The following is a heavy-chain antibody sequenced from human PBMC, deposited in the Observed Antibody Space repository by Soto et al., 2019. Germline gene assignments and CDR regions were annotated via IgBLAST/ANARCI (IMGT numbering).Heavy chain of an antibody. J-gene: IGHJ1*01. D-gene: IGHD3-10*01. CDR2: ITSSSSTR. CDR1: GFTFSSYS. V-gene: IGHV3-48*01. CDR3: ARDPPYYYGSGSYS. Sequence: GGSLRLSCAASGFTFSSYSMNWVRQAPGKGLEWVSYITSSSSTRLYADSVKGRFTISRDNAKNSLYLQMNSLKAEDTAVYYCARDPPYYYGSGSYSWGQRTLVTVSS.